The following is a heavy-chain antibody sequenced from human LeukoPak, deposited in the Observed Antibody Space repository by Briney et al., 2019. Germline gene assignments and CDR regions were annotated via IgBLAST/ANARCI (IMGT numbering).Heavy chain of an antibody. V-gene: IGHV4-34*01. CDR3: TRAVAGHPD. CDR1: GVPFSNYY. CDR2: INHSGYT. Sequence: PSETLSLTCGVSGVPFSNYYWSGVRQSPTQGLEWIGEINHSGYTNYNPSLKSRVTMSIDTSKNQFSLKLTSVTAADAGVYYCTRAVAGHPDWGQGTLVTVSS. J-gene: IGHJ4*02. D-gene: IGHD6-19*01.